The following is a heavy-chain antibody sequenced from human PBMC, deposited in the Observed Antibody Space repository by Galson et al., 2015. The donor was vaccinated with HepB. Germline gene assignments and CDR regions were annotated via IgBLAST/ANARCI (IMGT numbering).Heavy chain of an antibody. CDR3: ARDGESYEPLYYMDV. V-gene: IGHV1-18*01. Sequence: SVKVSCKASGYTFTSYGISWVRQAPGQGLEWMGWISAYNGNTNYAQKLQGRVTMTTDTSTSTAYMELRSLRSDDTAVYYCARDGESYEPLYYMDVWGKGTTVTVSS. D-gene: IGHD1-14*01. CDR1: GYTFTSYG. CDR2: ISAYNGNT. J-gene: IGHJ6*03.